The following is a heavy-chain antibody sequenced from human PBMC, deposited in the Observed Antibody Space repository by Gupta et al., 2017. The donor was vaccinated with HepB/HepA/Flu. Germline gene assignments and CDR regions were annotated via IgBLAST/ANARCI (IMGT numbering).Heavy chain of an antibody. CDR3: AKLGEFVGIFGVVYAFDI. Sequence: EVQLVESGGGVVQPGGSLRLSCAASGFTFDDYAMHWVRQAPGKGLEWVSLISGDGGSTYYADSVKGRFTISRDNSKNSLYLQMNSLRTEDTALYYCAKLGEFVGIFGVVYAFDIWGQGTMVTVSS. V-gene: IGHV3-43*02. CDR1: GFTFDDYA. J-gene: IGHJ3*02. CDR2: ISGDGGST. D-gene: IGHD3-3*01.